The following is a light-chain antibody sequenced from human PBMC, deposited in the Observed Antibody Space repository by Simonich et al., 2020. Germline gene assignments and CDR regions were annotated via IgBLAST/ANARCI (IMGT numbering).Light chain of an antibody. CDR1: QSVLYSSNNKHS. J-gene: IGKJ2*01. CDR2: CAS. V-gene: IGKV4-1*01. CDR3: QQYYSTPMYT. Sequence: DIVMTQSPYSLAVSLGERATINCKSSQSVLYSSNNKHSLAWYQQKPGQPPKLLIYCASTRESGVPDRFSGSWSGTDFTLTISSLQAEDVAVYYCQQYYSTPMYTFGQGTKLEIK.